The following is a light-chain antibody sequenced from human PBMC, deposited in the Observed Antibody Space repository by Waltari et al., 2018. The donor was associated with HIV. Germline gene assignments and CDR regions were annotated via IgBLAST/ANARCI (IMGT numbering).Light chain of an antibody. J-gene: IGLJ3*02. Sequence: SVLTQPPSVSGAPGQWVTISCSGNNSNIGAGYDVHWYRQFPGSAPELVVYGDSIRPLVVPDRFSGSKSGVSASLAISGLQPEDEGDYYCQSYDNNLSGLWVFGGGTKLTVL. CDR3: QSYDNNLSGLWV. CDR1: NSNIGAGYD. V-gene: IGLV1-40*01. CDR2: GDS.